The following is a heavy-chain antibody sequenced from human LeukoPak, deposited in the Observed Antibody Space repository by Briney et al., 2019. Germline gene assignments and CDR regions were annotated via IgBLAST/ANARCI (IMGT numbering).Heavy chain of an antibody. D-gene: IGHD1-7*01. CDR1: GFTFSSYA. V-gene: IGHV3-30-3*01. CDR2: ISYDGSNK. Sequence: GGPLRLSCAASGFTFSSYAMHWVRQAPGKGLEWVAVISYDGSNKYYADSVKGRFTISRDNSKNTLYLQMNSLRAEDTAVYYCARSYNWNYWIIDYWGQGTLVTVSS. J-gene: IGHJ4*02. CDR3: ARSYNWNYWIIDY.